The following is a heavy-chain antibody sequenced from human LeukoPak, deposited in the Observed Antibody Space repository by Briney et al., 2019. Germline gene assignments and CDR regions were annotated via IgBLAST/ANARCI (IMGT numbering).Heavy chain of an antibody. Sequence: PGGSLRLSCAASGFTFSTYGMHWARQAPGKGLEWVAFIRYDGSNKYYADSVKGRFTISRDNSKNTLYMQMNNLRAEDTAVYFCAPPVGSGFNRNDYWGQGTLVTVSS. V-gene: IGHV3-30*02. J-gene: IGHJ4*02. D-gene: IGHD3-22*01. CDR2: IRYDGSNK. CDR3: APPVGSGFNRNDY. CDR1: GFTFSTYG.